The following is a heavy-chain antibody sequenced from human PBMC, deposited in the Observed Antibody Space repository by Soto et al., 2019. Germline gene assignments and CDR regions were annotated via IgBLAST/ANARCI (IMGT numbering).Heavy chain of an antibody. CDR3: ARATYNWNHDY. CDR1: GFPLEKYG. CDR2: ISFSGDDI. V-gene: IGHV3-21*01. Sequence: PGGSLRLSCAVSGFPLEKYGMNLVRQAPGKGLEWVSSISFSGDDIYYADSVKGRFTISRDNARNSLYLQMNRVGVDATALYFCARATYNWNHDYWAQGTKVTVSS. J-gene: IGHJ4*02. D-gene: IGHD1-20*01.